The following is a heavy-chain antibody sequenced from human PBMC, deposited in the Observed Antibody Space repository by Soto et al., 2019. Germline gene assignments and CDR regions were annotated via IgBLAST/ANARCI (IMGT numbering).Heavy chain of an antibody. CDR1: GYTFTSYG. V-gene: IGHV1-18*01. CDR3: ASDLAVALIDY. CDR2: ISAYNGNT. J-gene: IGHJ4*02. Sequence: QVQLVQSGAEVKKPGASVKVSCKASGYTFTSYGISWVRQAPGQGLEWMGWISAYNGNTKYAQKLQGRVTMTTDTHTSTAYMELRSLRSYVTAVYYCASDLAVALIDYWGQGTLVTVSS. D-gene: IGHD6-19*01.